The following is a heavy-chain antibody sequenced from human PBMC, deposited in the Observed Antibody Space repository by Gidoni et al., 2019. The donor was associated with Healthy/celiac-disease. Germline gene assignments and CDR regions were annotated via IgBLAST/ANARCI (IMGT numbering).Heavy chain of an antibody. CDR3: ASDSVHEVDY. V-gene: IGHV3-11*01. J-gene: IGHJ4*02. D-gene: IGHD5-12*01. CDR2: SSSSGSTT. Sequence: QVQLVESGRGCVKPGGSLRLSCDACGFPFSDYDMSWLRRAPWKALEWVSYSSSSGSTTYYADSVMGRFTISSANAKNSLYLQMNSLRAEDTAVYFCASDSVHEVDYWGQGTLVTVSS. CDR1: GFPFSDYD.